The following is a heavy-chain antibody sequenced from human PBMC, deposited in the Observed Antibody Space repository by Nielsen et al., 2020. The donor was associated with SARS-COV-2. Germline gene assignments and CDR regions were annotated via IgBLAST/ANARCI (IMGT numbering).Heavy chain of an antibody. CDR2: ISSSSSYI. CDR3: AKDTTYYDILTGYYIGYYYGMDV. Sequence: WIRQLPGKGLEWVSSISSSSSYIYYADSVKGRFSISRDNAKNSLYLQMNSLRAEDTAVYYCAKDTTYYDILTGYYIGYYYGMDVWGQGTTVTVSS. D-gene: IGHD3-9*01. J-gene: IGHJ6*02. V-gene: IGHV3-21*01.